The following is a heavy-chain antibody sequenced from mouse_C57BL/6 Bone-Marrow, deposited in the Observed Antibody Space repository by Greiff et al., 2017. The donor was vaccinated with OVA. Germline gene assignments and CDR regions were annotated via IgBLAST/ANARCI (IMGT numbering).Heavy chain of an antibody. D-gene: IGHD2-5*01. CDR3: ARRNSNYGWFAY. CDR2: IWSGGST. CDR1: GFSLTSYG. Sequence: QVQLQQSGPGLVQPSQSLSITCTVSGFSLTSYGVHWVRQSPGKGLEWLGVIWSGGSTDYNAAFISRLSISKDNSKSQVFFKMNSLQADDTAIYYCARRNSNYGWFAYWGQGTLVTVSA. V-gene: IGHV2-2*01. J-gene: IGHJ3*01.